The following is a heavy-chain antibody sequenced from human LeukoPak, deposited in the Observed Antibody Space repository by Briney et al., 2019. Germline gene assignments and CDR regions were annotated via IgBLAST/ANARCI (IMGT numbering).Heavy chain of an antibody. CDR1: GFIFSSYG. V-gene: IGHV3-33*07. CDR2: IWYDGSNK. D-gene: IGHD3-10*01. Sequence: GGSLRLSCAAPGFIFSSYGMYWVRQAPGKGLEWVAVIWYDGSNKYYGDSVKGRFTVSRDNSNNTLCLQMNSLRAEDTAVYYCARDGASRGLDYWGQGTLVTVSS. CDR3: ARDGASRGLDY. J-gene: IGHJ4*02.